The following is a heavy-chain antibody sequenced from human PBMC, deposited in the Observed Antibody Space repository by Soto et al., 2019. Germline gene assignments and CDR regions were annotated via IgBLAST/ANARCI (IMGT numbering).Heavy chain of an antibody. CDR1: GYSFTDYW. Sequence: HGESLKISCQGSGYSFTDYWIGWVRQMPGKGLEWMGIIFPGDSDTTYSPSFQGQVTISADKSISTAYLQWSSLRASDTAIYYCARRYCSGGSCSNWFDPWGQGTLVTVSS. D-gene: IGHD2-15*01. J-gene: IGHJ5*02. V-gene: IGHV5-51*01. CDR2: IFPGDSDT. CDR3: ARRYCSGGSCSNWFDP.